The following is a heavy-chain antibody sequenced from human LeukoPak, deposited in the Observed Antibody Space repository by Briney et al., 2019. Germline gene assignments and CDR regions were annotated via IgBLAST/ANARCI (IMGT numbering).Heavy chain of an antibody. CDR1: AYTLTDYY. V-gene: IGHV1-2*06. CDR3: ATEPTFWSGPDH. D-gene: IGHD3-3*01. CDR2: INLKSGGT. Sequence: ASVKVSCKASAYTLTDYYMHWVRQAPGQGLEWMGRINLKSGGTNYAQKFQGRFTLTRDTSISTAYMDLTSLRSDDTAVYYCATEPTFWSGPDHWGQGTLVTVSS. J-gene: IGHJ4*02.